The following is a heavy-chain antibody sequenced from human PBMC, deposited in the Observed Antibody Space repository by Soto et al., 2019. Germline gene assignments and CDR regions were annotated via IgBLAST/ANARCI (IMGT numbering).Heavy chain of an antibody. CDR2: INPSGGST. CDR1: GYTFTSYY. V-gene: IGHV1-46*01. Sequence: SVKVSCKASGYTFTSYYMHWVRQAPVQGLEWMGIINPSGGSTSYAQKFQGRVTMTRDTSTSTVYMELSSLRSEDTAVYYCARDYGIAVFPSYYYYYGMDVWGQGTTVTVSS. D-gene: IGHD6-19*01. J-gene: IGHJ6*02. CDR3: ARDYGIAVFPSYYYYYGMDV.